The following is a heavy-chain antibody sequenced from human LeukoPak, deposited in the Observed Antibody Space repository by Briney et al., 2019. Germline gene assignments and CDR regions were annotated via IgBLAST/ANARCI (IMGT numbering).Heavy chain of an antibody. D-gene: IGHD5-12*01. J-gene: IGHJ4*02. CDR2: ISAYNGNT. CDR3: ARDLEATIKGDY. Sequence: EASVKVSCKSSGYTFTSYGISWVRQAPGQGLEWMGWISAYNGNTNYAQKLQGRVTMTTDTSTSTAYMELRSLRSDDTAVYYCARDLEATIKGDYWGQGTLVTVSS. V-gene: IGHV1-18*01. CDR1: GYTFTSYG.